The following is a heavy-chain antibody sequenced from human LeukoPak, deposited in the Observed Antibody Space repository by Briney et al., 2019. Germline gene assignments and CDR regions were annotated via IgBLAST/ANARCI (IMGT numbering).Heavy chain of an antibody. D-gene: IGHD5-12*01. V-gene: IGHV4-59*01. J-gene: IGHJ3*02. Sequence: SEALSPTCTVSGGSISNKYWSWIRQPPGKGLEWIGYIYYSGSTNYNPSLKSRVTISVDTSKNQFSLKLSSVTAADTAVYYCARVYGSGYDFRGAFDIWDQGTMVTVSS. CDR1: GGSISNKY. CDR2: IYYSGST. CDR3: ARVYGSGYDFRGAFDI.